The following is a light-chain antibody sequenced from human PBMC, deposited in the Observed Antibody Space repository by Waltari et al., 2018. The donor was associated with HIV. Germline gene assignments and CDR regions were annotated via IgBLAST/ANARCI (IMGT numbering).Light chain of an antibody. CDR3: ASYADSDTVL. J-gene: IGLJ2*01. CDR1: SVDVGGYNS. CDR2: DAP. Sequence: QPALTHPRSVSVSPGQSVPISCTGTSVDVGGYNSVSCYQHHPRKAPNPMIYDAPKRPSGVPDRFSGSKSGNTATLTIAGLQADDEADYYCASYADSDTVLFGGGTKLTVL. V-gene: IGLV2-11*01.